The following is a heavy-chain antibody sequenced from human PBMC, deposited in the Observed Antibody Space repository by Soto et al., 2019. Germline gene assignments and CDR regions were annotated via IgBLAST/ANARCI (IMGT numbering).Heavy chain of an antibody. J-gene: IGHJ6*03. CDR2: IKSKTDGGTT. CDR1: GFTFSNAW. CDR3: TGDYYYYYMDV. V-gene: IGHV3-15*01. Sequence: GGSLRLSCAASGFTFSNAWMSWVRQAPGKGLEWVGRIKSKTDGGTTDYAAPVKGRFTISRDDSKNTLYLQMNSLKTEDTAVYYCTGDYYYYYMDVWGKGTTVTVSS.